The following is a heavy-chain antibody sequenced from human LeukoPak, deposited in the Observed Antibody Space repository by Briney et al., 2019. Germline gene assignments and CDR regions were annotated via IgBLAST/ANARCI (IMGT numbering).Heavy chain of an antibody. D-gene: IGHD1-26*01. V-gene: IGHV3-30*02. J-gene: IGHJ4*02. CDR1: GFTFSHYG. CDR2: IWYDGSNK. CDR3: AKDQKVGATRTFDY. Sequence: GGSLRLSCAASGFTFSHYGLHWVRQAPGKGLEWVAVIWYDGSNKYYADSVKGRFTISRDNSKNTLYLQMNSLRAEDTAVYYCAKDQKVGATRTFDYWGQGTLVTVSS.